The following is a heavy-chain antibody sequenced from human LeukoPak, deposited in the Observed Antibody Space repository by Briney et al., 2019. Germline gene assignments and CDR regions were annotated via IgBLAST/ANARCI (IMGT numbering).Heavy chain of an antibody. CDR3: ARDGRFLEWLLYS. CDR2: NYRSWST. V-gene: IGHV4-38-2*02. Sequence: SEPLSLICTVSGYLISSCYYWGRTRQPPGNGLEWIGRNYRSWSTYYNPSLKRRVPIPVDTYKNQVSPNLSPVTSGHPAVYFFARDGRFLEWLLYSWGQGTLVTVSS. CDR1: GYLISSCYY. D-gene: IGHD3-3*01. J-gene: IGHJ4*02.